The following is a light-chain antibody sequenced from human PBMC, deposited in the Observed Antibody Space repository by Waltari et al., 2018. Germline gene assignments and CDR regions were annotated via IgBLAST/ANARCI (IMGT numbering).Light chain of an antibody. V-gene: IGKV1-5*03. CDR3: QQFSSFPWT. CDR1: QTINNW. J-gene: IGKJ1*01. CDR2: KAS. Sequence: DIQMTQSPSSLSASVGDRVTITCRASQTINNWLAWYQQKPGKAPKLLIYKASTLESGVPSRFSGSGSGTEFTLTISSLQPGDFATYYCQQFSSFPWTFGHGTKVEIK.